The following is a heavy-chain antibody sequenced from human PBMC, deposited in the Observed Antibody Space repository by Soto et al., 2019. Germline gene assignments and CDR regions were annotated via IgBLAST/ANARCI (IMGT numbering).Heavy chain of an antibody. J-gene: IGHJ5*02. CDR2: IYWDDDK. CDR1: GFSLSTSVVG. Sequence: TLVNPTETLTLTCTFSGFSLSTSVVGVCWIRQPPGKALEWLALIYWDDDKRYSPSLKSRLTITKDTSKNQVVLTMTNMDPVDTDKYYCAHRPSQPRFLEWLPLLNWFDPSRQGTPFTLSS. D-gene: IGHD3-3*01. CDR3: AHRPSQPRFLEWLPLLNWFDP. V-gene: IGHV2-5*02.